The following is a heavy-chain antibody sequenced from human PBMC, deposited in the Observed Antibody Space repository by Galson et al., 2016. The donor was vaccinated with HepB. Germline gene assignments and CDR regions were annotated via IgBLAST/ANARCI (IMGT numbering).Heavy chain of an antibody. CDR1: GFTFSRYV. J-gene: IGHJ4*02. CDR2: LSYDGSNE. D-gene: IGHD2-15*01. Sequence: LRLSCAVSGFTFSRYVMYWVRQAPGKGLEWVAVLSYDGSNEYYADSAKGRFTISRDNSKNTLYLQMNSLRGEDTAVYYRASEILGHCSGGSCYTGDHWGQGTLVTVSS. V-gene: IGHV3-30-3*01. CDR3: ASEILGHCSGGSCYTGDH.